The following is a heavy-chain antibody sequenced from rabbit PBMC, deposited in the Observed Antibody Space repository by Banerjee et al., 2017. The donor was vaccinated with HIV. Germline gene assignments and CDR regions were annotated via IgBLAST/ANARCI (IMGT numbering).Heavy chain of an antibody. D-gene: IGHD8-1*01. CDR1: GFSFSGSYY. J-gene: IGHJ4*01. CDR3: ARDYTDDAYYTFNL. Sequence: QEQLVESGGDLVKPEGSLTLTCTASGFSFSGSYYMCWVRQAPGKGLEWSACIYASSGSTWYASWAKGRFTISKTSSTAVTLQMTSLTAADTATYFCARDYTDDAYYTFNLWGPGTLVTVS. CDR2: IYASSGST. V-gene: IGHV1S45*01.